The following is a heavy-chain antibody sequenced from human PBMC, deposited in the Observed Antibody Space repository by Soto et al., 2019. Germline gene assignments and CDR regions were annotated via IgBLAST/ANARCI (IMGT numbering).Heavy chain of an antibody. V-gene: IGHV1-69*01. D-gene: IGHD3-3*01. CDR3: ARVPGRGGYYDFWFDP. CDR2: IIPIFGTA. J-gene: IGHJ5*02. Sequence: QVQLVQSGAEVKKPGSSVKVSCKASGGTFSSYAISWVRQAPGQGLEWMGGIIPIFGTANYAQKFQGRVTITAEDSTSTAYMELSSLRSEDTAVYYCARVPGRGGYYDFWFDPWGQGTLVTVSS. CDR1: GGTFSSYA.